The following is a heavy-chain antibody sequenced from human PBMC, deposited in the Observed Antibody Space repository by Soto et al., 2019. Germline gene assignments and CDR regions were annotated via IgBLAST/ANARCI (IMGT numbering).Heavy chain of an antibody. Sequence: GGSLRLSCAASGFTFSNYAMSWVRQAPGKGLEWVSTINSGNNTYYPGSVKGRFTISRDNSKNTLYLQMNSLRDEDTAVYYCANRGRYYFDYWGQGTLVTVSS. V-gene: IGHV3-23*01. CDR2: INSGNNT. D-gene: IGHD3-10*01. CDR1: GFTFSNYA. CDR3: ANRGRYYFDY. J-gene: IGHJ4*02.